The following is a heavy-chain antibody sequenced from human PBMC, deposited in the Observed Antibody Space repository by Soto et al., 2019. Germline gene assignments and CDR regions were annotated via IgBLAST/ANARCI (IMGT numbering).Heavy chain of an antibody. D-gene: IGHD6-19*01. Sequence: PSETLSLTCSVYGGSIGGYTWTWIRQAPGKGLEWIGEINHSGGTNYNSSLKSRVIISVDTTKNQFSLKMISVTAADTAVYYCARHGSDSGWFFFDPWGQGALVTVS. CDR1: GGSIGGYT. J-gene: IGHJ5*02. V-gene: IGHV4-34*01. CDR3: ARHGSDSGWFFFDP. CDR2: INHSGGT.